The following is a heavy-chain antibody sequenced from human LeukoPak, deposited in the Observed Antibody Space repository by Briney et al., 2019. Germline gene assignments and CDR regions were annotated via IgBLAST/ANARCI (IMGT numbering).Heavy chain of an antibody. Sequence: PGGSLRLSCAASGFTFSGHAMNWVRQAPGKGLEWVSGISGGGGSVYYADSVKGRFTISRDNSRNTLYLQMNSLRVEDTAVYYCAKQYYNFWSGWVNWGQGTLVTVSS. J-gene: IGHJ4*02. CDR1: GFTFSGHA. D-gene: IGHD3-3*01. V-gene: IGHV3-23*01. CDR3: AKQYYNFWSGWVN. CDR2: ISGGGGSV.